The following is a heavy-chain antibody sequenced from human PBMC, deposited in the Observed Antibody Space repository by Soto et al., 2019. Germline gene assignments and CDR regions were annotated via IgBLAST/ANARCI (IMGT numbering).Heavy chain of an antibody. J-gene: IGHJ4*02. CDR1: GGTFSSYA. D-gene: IGHD1-26*01. V-gene: IGHV1-69*13. Sequence: SVKVSCKASGGTFSSYAISWVRQAPGQGLAWMGGIIPIFGTANYAQKFQGRVTITADESTSTAYMELSSLRSEDTAVYYCARGVAGGSYYSFDYWGQGTLVTVSS. CDR2: IIPIFGTA. CDR3: ARGVAGGSYYSFDY.